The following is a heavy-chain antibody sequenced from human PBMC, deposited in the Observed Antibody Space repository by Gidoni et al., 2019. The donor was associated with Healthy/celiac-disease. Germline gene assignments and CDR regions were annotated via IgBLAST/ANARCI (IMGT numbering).Heavy chain of an antibody. CDR3: ARGPRRVTMVRGVIITDPVDY. Sequence: QVQLQQWGAGLLKPSETLSLTCAVYGGSFSGYYWSWIRQPPGKGLEWIGEINHSGSTNYNPSLKSRVTISVDTSKNQFSLKLSSVTAADTAVYYCARGPRRVTMVRGVIITDPVDYWGQGTLVTVSS. J-gene: IGHJ4*02. CDR1: GGSFSGYY. CDR2: INHSGST. V-gene: IGHV4-34*01. D-gene: IGHD3-10*01.